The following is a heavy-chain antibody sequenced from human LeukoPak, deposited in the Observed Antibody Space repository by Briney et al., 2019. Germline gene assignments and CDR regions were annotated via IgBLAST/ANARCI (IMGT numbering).Heavy chain of an antibody. V-gene: IGHV3-9*01. J-gene: IGHJ5*02. Sequence: GGSLRLSCAASGFTFDEYAMHWVRQVPGKGLEWVSGISWNSGRRDYADSVKGRFTISRDNAKNSLYLQMNSLRAEDTALYYCVKDSLGATHSGNWSDPWGQGTLVTVSS. CDR2: ISWNSGRR. D-gene: IGHD1-26*01. CDR3: VKDSLGATHSGNWSDP. CDR1: GFTFDEYA.